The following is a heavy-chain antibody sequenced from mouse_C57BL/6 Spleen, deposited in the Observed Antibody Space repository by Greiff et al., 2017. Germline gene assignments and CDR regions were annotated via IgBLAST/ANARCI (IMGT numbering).Heavy chain of an antibody. CDR1: GFTFSSYA. D-gene: IGHD1-1*01. CDR3: TRDLSSFYAIDY. CDR2: ISSGGDYI. J-gene: IGHJ4*01. Sequence: EVQVVESGEGLVKPGGSLKLSCAASGFTFSSYAMSWVRQTPEKRLEWVAYISSGGDYIYYADTVKGRFTISRDNARNTLYLQMSSLKSEDTAMYYCTRDLSSFYAIDYWGQGTSVTVSS. V-gene: IGHV5-9-1*02.